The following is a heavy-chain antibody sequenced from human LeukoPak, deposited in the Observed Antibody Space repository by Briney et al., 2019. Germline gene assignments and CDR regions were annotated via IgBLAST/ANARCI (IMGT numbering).Heavy chain of an antibody. CDR3: ARDRRERYCSSTSCFYYYYGMDV. CDR1: GFTFSSYW. D-gene: IGHD2-2*01. Sequence: PGGSLRLSCAASGFTFSSYWMHWVRQAPGKGLVWVSRINSDGSSTSYADSVKGRFTISRDNAKNALYLQMNSLRAEDTAVYYYARDRRERYCSSTSCFYYYYGMDVWGKGTTVTVSS. J-gene: IGHJ6*04. V-gene: IGHV3-74*01. CDR2: INSDGSST.